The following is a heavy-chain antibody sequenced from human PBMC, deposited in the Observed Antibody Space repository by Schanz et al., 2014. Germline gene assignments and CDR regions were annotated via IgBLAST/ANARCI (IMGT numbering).Heavy chain of an antibody. CDR1: GLNFDYYG. D-gene: IGHD3-9*01. CDR2: ISGSGGST. J-gene: IGHJ4*02. CDR3: AKHVRSLTGNDY. V-gene: IGHV3-23*04. Sequence: VQLVESGGGVVQPGRSLRLSCATSGLNFDYYGMNWVRQAPGKGLEWVSGISGSGGSTYDADSVKGRFIISRDNSKNTLYLQVNSLRAEDTAVYYCAKHVRSLTGNDYWGQGTLVTVSS.